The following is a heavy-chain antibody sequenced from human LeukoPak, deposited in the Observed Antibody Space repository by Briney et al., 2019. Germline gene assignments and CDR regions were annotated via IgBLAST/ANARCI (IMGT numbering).Heavy chain of an antibody. CDR1: GYSISSGYY. Sequence: SETLSLTCAVSGYSISSGYYWGWIRQPPGKGLEWIGSIYHSGSTYYNPSLKSRVTISVDTSKNQFSLKLSSVTAADTAVYYCARGVPSYGRLDPWGQGTLVIVSS. CDR2: IYHSGST. V-gene: IGHV4-38-2*01. CDR3: ARGVPSYGRLDP. D-gene: IGHD1-26*01. J-gene: IGHJ5*02.